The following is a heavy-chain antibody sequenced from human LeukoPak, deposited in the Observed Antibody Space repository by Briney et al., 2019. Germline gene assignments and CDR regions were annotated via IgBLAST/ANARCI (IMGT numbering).Heavy chain of an antibody. CDR1: GYTFTSYY. Sequence: GASVKVSCKASGYTFTSYYIHWVRQAPGQGLEWMGIINPSGGSTSYAQKFQGRVTMTRDTSTSTVYTELSSLRSEDTAVYYCAIELGEAFDIWGQGTMVTVSS. D-gene: IGHD3-16*01. CDR2: INPSGGST. V-gene: IGHV1-46*03. J-gene: IGHJ3*02. CDR3: AIELGEAFDI.